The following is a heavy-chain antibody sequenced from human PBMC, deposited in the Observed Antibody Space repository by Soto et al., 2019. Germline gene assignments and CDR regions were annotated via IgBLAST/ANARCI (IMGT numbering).Heavy chain of an antibody. V-gene: IGHV4-39*01. J-gene: IGHJ4*02. CDR2: LYYSGSA. Sequence: SETLSLTCTVSAASSGRSSYFWGWIRQPPGKGLEWIGSLYYSGSACYNPSLYSRVTISADTSKNLLSLQLRSVTAADTAVYYCARRDRGGNGGKSFPFWGQGTLVTVSS. D-gene: IGHD5-12*01. CDR3: ARRDRGGNGGKSFPF. CDR1: AASSGRSSYF.